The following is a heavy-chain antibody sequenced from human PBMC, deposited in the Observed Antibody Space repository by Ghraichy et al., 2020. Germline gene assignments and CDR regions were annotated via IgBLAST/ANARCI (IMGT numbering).Heavy chain of an antibody. CDR1: GGSFSGYY. J-gene: IGHJ4*02. CDR2: INHSGST. D-gene: IGHD1-7*01. Sequence: SETLSLTCAVYGGSFSGYYWSWIRQPPGKGLEWIGEINHSGSTNYNPSLKSRVTISVDTSKNQFSLKLSSVTAADTAVYYCARGGRYRITGTTPFDYWGQGTLVTVSS. V-gene: IGHV4-34*01. CDR3: ARGGRYRITGTTPFDY.